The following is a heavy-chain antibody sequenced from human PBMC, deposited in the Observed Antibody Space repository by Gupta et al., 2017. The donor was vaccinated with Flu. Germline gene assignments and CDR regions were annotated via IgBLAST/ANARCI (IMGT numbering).Heavy chain of an antibody. CDR2: IIPVFGTT. J-gene: IGHJ4*02. D-gene: IGHD2-15*01. V-gene: IGHV1-69*01. CDR3: ARKGGGHCTGGSCFSFDF. Sequence: INWVRQAPGQGLEWMGGIIPVFGTTYYAQKCRGRVTLTADESTSTAYMELSSLGSEDTSVYYCARKGGGHCTGGSCFSFDFWGQGSLVTVSS.